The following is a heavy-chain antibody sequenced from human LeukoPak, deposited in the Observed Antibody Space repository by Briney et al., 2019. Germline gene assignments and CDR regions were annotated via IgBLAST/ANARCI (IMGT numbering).Heavy chain of an antibody. CDR2: IIPIFSTA. J-gene: IGHJ4*02. Sequence: SVKVSCKASGYTFTSYGISWVRQAPGQGLEWMGGIIPIFSTANYAQKFQGRVTITADKSTSTAYMELSSLRSEDTAVYYCARGVLGYCSGGSCYHFDYWGQGTLVTVSS. CDR1: GYTFTSYG. V-gene: IGHV1-69*06. D-gene: IGHD2-15*01. CDR3: ARGVLGYCSGGSCYHFDY.